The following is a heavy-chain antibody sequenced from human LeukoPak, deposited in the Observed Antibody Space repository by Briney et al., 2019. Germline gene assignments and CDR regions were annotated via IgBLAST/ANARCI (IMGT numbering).Heavy chain of an antibody. CDR1: GFTFSSYA. CDR2: IYSGGST. Sequence: PGGSLRLSCAASGFTFSSYAMSWVRQAPGKGLEWVSVIYSGGSTYYADSVKGRFTISRDNSKNTLYLQMNSLRAEDTAVYYCARERRNHEDPYCGGDCDTYYFDYWGQGTLVTVSS. J-gene: IGHJ4*02. V-gene: IGHV3-66*01. D-gene: IGHD2-21*02. CDR3: ARERRNHEDPYCGGDCDTYYFDY.